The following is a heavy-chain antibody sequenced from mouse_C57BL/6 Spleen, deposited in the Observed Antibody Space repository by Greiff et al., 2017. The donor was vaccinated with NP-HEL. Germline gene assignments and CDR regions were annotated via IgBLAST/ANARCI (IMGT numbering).Heavy chain of an antibody. CDR1: GFTFSNYW. J-gene: IGHJ3*01. CDR3: TASDGGFAY. D-gene: IGHD6-1*01. CDR2: IRLKSDNYAT. Sequence: EVQLVESGGGLVQPGGSMKLSCVASGFTFSNYWMNWVRQSPEKGLEWVAQIRLKSDNYATHYAESVKGRFTISRDDSKSSVYLQMNNLRAEDTGIYYCTASDGGFAYWGQGTLVTVSA. V-gene: IGHV6-3*01.